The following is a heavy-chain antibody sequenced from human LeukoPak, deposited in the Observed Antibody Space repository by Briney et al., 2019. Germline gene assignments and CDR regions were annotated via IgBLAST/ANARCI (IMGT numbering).Heavy chain of an antibody. J-gene: IGHJ5*02. CDR3: SGDLNWFDP. V-gene: IGHV1-69*05. CDR1: GGTFSSYA. CDR2: IIPIFGTA. Sequence: GASVKVSCKASGGTFSSYAISWVRQAPGQGLEWMGRIIPIFGTANYAQKFLGRVTITTDESTSTAYMELSSLRSEDTAVYYCSGDLNWFDPWGQGTLVTVSS.